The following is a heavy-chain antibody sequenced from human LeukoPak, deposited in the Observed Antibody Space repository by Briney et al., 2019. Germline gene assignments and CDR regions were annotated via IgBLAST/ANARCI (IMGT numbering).Heavy chain of an antibody. Sequence: SETLSLTCTVSGGSISSYYWSWIRRPPGKGLEWIGYICYSGSTNYNPSLKSRVTISVDTSKNQFSLKLSSVTAADTAVYYCARGAYYYYYMDVWGKGTTVTVSS. CDR3: ARGAYYYYYMDV. CDR2: ICYSGST. V-gene: IGHV4-59*01. CDR1: GGSISSYY. J-gene: IGHJ6*03.